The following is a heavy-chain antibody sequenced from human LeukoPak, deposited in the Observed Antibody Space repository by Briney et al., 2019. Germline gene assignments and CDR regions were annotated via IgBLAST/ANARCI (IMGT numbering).Heavy chain of an antibody. V-gene: IGHV1-8*01. CDR2: MNPNSGAT. J-gene: IGHJ4*02. CDR3: ARDDTLLWFGELSSQLFDY. CDR1: GYTFTSYD. Sequence: GASVKVSCKASGYTFTSYDINWLRQATGQGPEWMGWMNPNSGATGYAQKFQGRVTITRDTSASTAYMELSSLRSEDTAAYYCARDDTLLWFGELSSQLFDYWGQGTLVTVFS. D-gene: IGHD3-10*01.